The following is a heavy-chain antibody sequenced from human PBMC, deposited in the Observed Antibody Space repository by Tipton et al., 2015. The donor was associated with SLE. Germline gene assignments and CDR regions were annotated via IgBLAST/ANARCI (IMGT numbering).Heavy chain of an antibody. CDR1: GGSFSGFY. D-gene: IGHD2-8*02. V-gene: IGHV4-59*13. CDR3: ARIGGTGGFHFPL. CDR2: VHYSGST. J-gene: IGHJ4*02. Sequence: TLSLTCAVYGGSFSGFYWTWIRQSPEKGLEWIAYVHYSGSTSYNPSLKSRVTVSIDTSKNQFSVKLTSVTAADTAMYYCARIGGTGGFHFPLWGQGTLVTVSS.